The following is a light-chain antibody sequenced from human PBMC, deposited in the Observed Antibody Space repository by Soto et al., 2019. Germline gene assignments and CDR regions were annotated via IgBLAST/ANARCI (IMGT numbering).Light chain of an antibody. CDR3: QQYGSSPPWT. Sequence: EIVHTQSPATLSVSPGDRITLSCRASQTVFSNLAWYQQKPGQAPRLLIYAASTGATGIPDRFSGSVSGTGFTLTISRLEPEDFAVYYCQQYGSSPPWTLGQGTKVDIK. CDR1: QTVFSN. J-gene: IGKJ1*01. V-gene: IGKV3-20*01. CDR2: AAS.